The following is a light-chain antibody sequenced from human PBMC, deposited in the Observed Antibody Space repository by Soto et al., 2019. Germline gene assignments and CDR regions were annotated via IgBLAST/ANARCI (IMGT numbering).Light chain of an antibody. CDR3: QQYYSTPRT. J-gene: IGKJ1*01. Sequence: DIVITHSPYSLGVSLXERPTIHLRSTLSVLCSSGTKNYLAWYQQXPGHPPXLXXYWASTREYGGPDRFSGSGSGTDFTRTISSLQAEDVAVYYCQQYYSTPRTFGQGTKVDIK. V-gene: IGKV4-1*01. CDR2: WAS. CDR1: LSVLCSSGTKNY.